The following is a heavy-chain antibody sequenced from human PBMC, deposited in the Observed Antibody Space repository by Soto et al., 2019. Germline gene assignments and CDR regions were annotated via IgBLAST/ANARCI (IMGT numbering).Heavy chain of an antibody. D-gene: IGHD1-7*01. V-gene: IGHV3-21*01. Sequence: EVQLVESGGGLVKPGGSLRLYCAASGLSFSSDSMGWVRQAPGKGLEWGSSIRSSGSFKNYADSVKGRLTISRDNAKNSLYRQMRGLKDEDTAVYYCTRDPPTGTTLDWSASGGQGTLVTFSS. J-gene: IGHJ4*02. CDR3: TRDPPTGTTLDWSAS. CDR2: IRSSGSFK. CDR1: GLSFSSDS.